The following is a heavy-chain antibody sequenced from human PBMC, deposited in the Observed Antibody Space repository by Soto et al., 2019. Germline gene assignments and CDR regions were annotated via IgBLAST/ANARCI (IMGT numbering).Heavy chain of an antibody. V-gene: IGHV5-51*01. D-gene: IGHD3-9*01. CDR3: ARLLILTGYEKYFDY. CDR2: IYPGDSDT. Sequence: PGESLKISWKGSGYSFTSYWIGWVRQMPGKGLEWMGIIYPGDSDTRYSPSFQGQVTISADKSISTAYLQWSSLKASDTAMYYCARLLILTGYEKYFDYWGQGTLVTVSS. CDR1: GYSFTSYW. J-gene: IGHJ4*02.